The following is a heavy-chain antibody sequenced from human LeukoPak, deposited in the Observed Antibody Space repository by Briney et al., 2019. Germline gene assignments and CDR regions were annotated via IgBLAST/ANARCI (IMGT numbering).Heavy chain of an antibody. CDR3: ARPTTGAFDI. V-gene: IGHV3-23*01. D-gene: IGHD4-11*01. CDR1: GFTFSSYA. Sequence: GGSLRLSCAASGFTFSSYAMSWVRQAPGKGLEWVSAISGSGGSTYYADSVKGRFTISRDNAKNSLYLQMNSLRAEDTAVYYCARPTTGAFDIWGQGTMVTVSS. CDR2: ISGSGGST. J-gene: IGHJ3*02.